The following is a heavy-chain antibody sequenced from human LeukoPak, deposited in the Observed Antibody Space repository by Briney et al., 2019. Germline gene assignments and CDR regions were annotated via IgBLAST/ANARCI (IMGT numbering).Heavy chain of an antibody. CDR3: ASSDYGDYFFDY. D-gene: IGHD4-17*01. CDR1: GGSISSYY. J-gene: IGHJ4*02. V-gene: IGHV4-59*01. CDR2: IYYSGST. Sequence: SETLSLTCTVSGGSISSYYWSWIRQPPGKGLEWIGYIYYSGSTNYNPSLKSRVTISVGTSKNQFSLKLSSVTAADTAVYYCASSDYGDYFFDYWGQGTLVTVSS.